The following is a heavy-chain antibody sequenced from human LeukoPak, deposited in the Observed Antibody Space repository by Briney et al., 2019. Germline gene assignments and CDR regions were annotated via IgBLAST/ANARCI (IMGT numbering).Heavy chain of an antibody. CDR3: AKGPTHIAAADHFHH. J-gene: IGHJ1*01. Sequence: PGGFLRLSCAASGFTFSSYGMHWVRQAPGKGLEWVAFIRYDGSNKYYADSVKGRFTISRDNSKNTLYVQMNTLRAEDTAAYYCAKGPTHIAAADHFHHWGQGTLVTVSS. D-gene: IGHD6-13*01. V-gene: IGHV3-30*02. CDR1: GFTFSSYG. CDR2: IRYDGSNK.